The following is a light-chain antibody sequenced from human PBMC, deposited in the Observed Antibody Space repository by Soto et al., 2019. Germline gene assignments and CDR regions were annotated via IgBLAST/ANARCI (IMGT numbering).Light chain of an antibody. CDR2: LGS. J-gene: IGKJ1*01. CDR3: MQPLQSWT. V-gene: IGKV2-28*01. CDR1: QSLLHSNGYNY. Sequence: DIVMTQSPLSLPVTPGEPASISFRSSQSLLHSNGYNYLDWYLQKPGQSPQLLIYLGSNRASGVPDRFSGSGSGTDFTLKISRVEAEDVGVYYCMQPLQSWTFGQGTKVDIK.